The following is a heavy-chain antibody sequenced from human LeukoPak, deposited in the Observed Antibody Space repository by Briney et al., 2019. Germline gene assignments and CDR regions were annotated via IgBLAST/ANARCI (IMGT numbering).Heavy chain of an antibody. J-gene: IGHJ4*02. V-gene: IGHV3-23*01. Sequence: AGGSLRLSCAASGFTFSSYAVSWVRQAPGKGLEWVSAITASGFSTYYADSVKGRFTISRDNSKNTLYLQMNSLRAEDTALYYCANRTSNDSPPSFDYWGQGTLVTVSS. CDR3: ANRTSNDSPPSFDY. D-gene: IGHD2-15*01. CDR2: ITASGFST. CDR1: GFTFSSYA.